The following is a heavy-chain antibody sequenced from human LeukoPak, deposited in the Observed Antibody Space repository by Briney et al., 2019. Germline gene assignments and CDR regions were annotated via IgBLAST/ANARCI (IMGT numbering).Heavy chain of an antibody. D-gene: IGHD3-22*01. J-gene: IGHJ4*02. V-gene: IGHV4-4*07. CDR3: ARGYYYHSSGNAAFDF. CDR1: GASISSYY. CDR2: IYTSEST. Sequence: SETLSLTCTVSGASISSYYWSWIRQPAGKGLEWIGRIYTSESTNYNPSLKSRVTMSLDTSKNQFSLKLSSVTAADTAVYYCARGYYYHSSGNAAFDFWGQGTLVTVSS.